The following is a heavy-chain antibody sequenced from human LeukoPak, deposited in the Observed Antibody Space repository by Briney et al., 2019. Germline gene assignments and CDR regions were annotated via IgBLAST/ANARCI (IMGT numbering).Heavy chain of an antibody. V-gene: IGHV4-34*01. D-gene: IGHD2-2*01. CDR2: INHSGST. J-gene: IGHJ6*03. Sequence: SETLSLTCAVYGGSFSGHYWSWIRQPPGKGLEWIGEINHSGSTNYNPSLKSRVTISVDTSKNQFSLKLSSVTAADTAVYFCSSGDIVVVTAAMVNYYYYYMDVWGKGTTVTVSS. CDR1: GGSFSGHY. CDR3: SSGDIVVVTAAMVNYYYYYMDV.